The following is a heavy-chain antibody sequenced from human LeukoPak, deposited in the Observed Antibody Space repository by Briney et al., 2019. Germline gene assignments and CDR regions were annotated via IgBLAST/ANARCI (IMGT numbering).Heavy chain of an antibody. V-gene: IGHV1-69*13. CDR2: IIANYGTT. CDR1: GGTFSNYA. J-gene: IGHJ4*02. D-gene: IGHD3-3*01. Sequence: GASVKVSCTASGGTFSNYAISWVRQAPGQGPEWMGGIIANYGTTNYAQKYQGRVTITADESTTTVYMELSSLRSEDTAVYYCARPRTYYDFWRGYPPFDYWGQGTLVTVSS. CDR3: ARPRTYYDFWRGYPPFDY.